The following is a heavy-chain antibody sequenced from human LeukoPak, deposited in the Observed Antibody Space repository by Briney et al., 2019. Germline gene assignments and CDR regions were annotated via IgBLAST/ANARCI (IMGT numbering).Heavy chain of an antibody. D-gene: IGHD3-3*01. J-gene: IGHJ3*02. CDR3: ARERGFLEWLGDAFDI. CDR2: IYTSGST. V-gene: IGHV4-61*02. Sequence: PSETLSLTCTVSGGSISSGSYYWSWIRQPAGKGLEGIGRIYTSGSTNYNPSLKSRVTISVDTSKNQFSLKLSSVTAADTAVYYCARERGFLEWLGDAFDIWGQGTMVTVSS. CDR1: GGSISSGSYY.